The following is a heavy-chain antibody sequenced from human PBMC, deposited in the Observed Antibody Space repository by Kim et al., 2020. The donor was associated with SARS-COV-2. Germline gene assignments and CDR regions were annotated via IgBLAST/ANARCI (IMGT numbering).Heavy chain of an antibody. V-gene: IGHV4-59*01. CDR2: IYYSGST. CDR1: GGSISSYY. Sequence: SETLSLTCTVSGGSISSYYWSWIRQPPGKGLEWIGYIYYSGSTNYNPSLKSRVTISVDTSKNQFSLKLSSVTAADTAVYYCARDHQGYYDSSGYYYYYYYGMDVWGQGTTVTVSS. D-gene: IGHD3-22*01. J-gene: IGHJ6*02. CDR3: ARDHQGYYDSSGYYYYYYYGMDV.